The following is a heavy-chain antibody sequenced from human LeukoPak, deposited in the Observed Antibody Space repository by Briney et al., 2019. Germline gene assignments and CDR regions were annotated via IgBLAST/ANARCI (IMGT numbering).Heavy chain of an antibody. CDR3: ARDNRGVRGGAFDT. Sequence: GGSLRLSCAASGFTFSSYAMSWVRQAPGKGLEWVSSISSSSSYIYYADSVKGRFTISRDNAKNSLYLQMNSLRAEDTAVYYCARDNRGVRGGAFDTWGQGTMVTVSS. CDR1: GFTFSSYA. CDR2: ISSSSSYI. J-gene: IGHJ3*02. D-gene: IGHD3-10*01. V-gene: IGHV3-21*01.